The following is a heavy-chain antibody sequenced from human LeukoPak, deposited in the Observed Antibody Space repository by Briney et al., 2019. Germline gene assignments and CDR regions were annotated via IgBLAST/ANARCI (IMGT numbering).Heavy chain of an antibody. Sequence: PGGSLRLSCAASGLTFSAYSINWVRQAPGKGLEWVSSISSSSSYIYYADSVKGRFTIPRDNAKNSLYLQMNSLRAEDTAVYYCARSRGAGPAAYFDYWGQGTLITVSS. CDR1: GLTFSAYS. J-gene: IGHJ4*02. CDR2: ISSSSSYI. CDR3: ARSRGAGPAAYFDY. D-gene: IGHD6-19*01. V-gene: IGHV3-21*04.